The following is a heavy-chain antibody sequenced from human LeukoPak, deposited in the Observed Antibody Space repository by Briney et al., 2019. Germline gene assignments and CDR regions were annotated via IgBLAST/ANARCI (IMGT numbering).Heavy chain of an antibody. D-gene: IGHD5-12*01. Sequence: GASVKVSCKASGYTFTSYYMHWVRQAPGQGLEWMGIINPSSGSTSYAQKFQGRVTMTRDTSTSTVYMELSSLRSEDTAVYYCARDQGGYGLFDYWGQGTLVTVSS. CDR1: GYTFTSYY. J-gene: IGHJ4*02. V-gene: IGHV1-46*01. CDR3: ARDQGGYGLFDY. CDR2: INPSSGST.